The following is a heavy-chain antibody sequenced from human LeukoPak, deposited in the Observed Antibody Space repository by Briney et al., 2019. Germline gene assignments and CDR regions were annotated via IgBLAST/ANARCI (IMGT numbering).Heavy chain of an antibody. V-gene: IGHV4-59*08. Sequence: PPEPLPLTSTSSGDSISRYYTSWVRHPPPQGMDWIGNIYYCGSYIYNPSLKSRVPMSVDTSKIQFSLKLSSVTAADTAVYFCARVPPDLEENSSRPFDFCGQGTLVTVSA. D-gene: IGHD5-18*01. J-gene: IGHJ4*02. CDR1: GDSISRYY. CDR2: IYYCGSY. CDR3: ARVPPDLEENSSRPFDF.